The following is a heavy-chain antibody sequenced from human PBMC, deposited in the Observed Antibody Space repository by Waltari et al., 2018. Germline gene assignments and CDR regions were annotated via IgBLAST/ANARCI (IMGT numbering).Heavy chain of an antibody. J-gene: IGHJ6*02. D-gene: IGHD6-13*01. CDR3: ARALGSSWVYYYYGMDV. CDR1: GYTFTSYD. Sequence: QVQLVQSGAEVKKTGASVKVSCKASGYTFTSYDINWVRQATGQGLEWMGWMIPNSGNTGLAQKFQGRVTMTRNTSRSTAYMELSSLRSDDTAVYYCARALGSSWVYYYYGMDVWGQGTTVTVSS. CDR2: MIPNSGNT. V-gene: IGHV1-8*01.